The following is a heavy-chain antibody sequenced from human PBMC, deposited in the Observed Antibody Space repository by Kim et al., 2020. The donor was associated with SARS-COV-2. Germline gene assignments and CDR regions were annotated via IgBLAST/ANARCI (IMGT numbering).Heavy chain of an antibody. Sequence: GGSLRLSCAASGFTFSSYTMSWVRQAPGKGLEWVSAISGSGGSTYYADSVKGRFTISRDNSKNTLYLQMNGLRAEDTAVYYCAKGGGFYWYFVLWGGGPLVTVSS. V-gene: IGHV3-23*01. D-gene: IGHD3-16*01. CDR3: AKGGGFYWYFVL. CDR1: GFTFSSYT. J-gene: IGHJ2*01. CDR2: ISGSGGST.